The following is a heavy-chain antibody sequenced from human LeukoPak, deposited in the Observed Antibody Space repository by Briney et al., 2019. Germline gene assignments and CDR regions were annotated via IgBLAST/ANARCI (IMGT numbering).Heavy chain of an antibody. CDR3: ASQVAGATLPGDY. V-gene: IGHV1-8*01. Sequence: ASVKVSCKASGYTFTSYDINWVRQATGQGLEWMGWMNPNSGNTGYAQKFQGRVTMTRNTSISTAYMELRSLRYEDTAVYSCASQVAGATLPGDYWGQGTLVTVSS. D-gene: IGHD1-26*01. J-gene: IGHJ4*02. CDR2: MNPNSGNT. CDR1: GYTFTSYD.